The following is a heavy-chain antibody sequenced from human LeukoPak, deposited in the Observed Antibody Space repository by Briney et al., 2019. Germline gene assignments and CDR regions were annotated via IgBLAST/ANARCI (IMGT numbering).Heavy chain of an antibody. Sequence: PSETLSLTCTVSGGSISSYYWGWIRQPPGKGLEWIGSIYYSGSTYYNPSLKSRVTISVDTSKNQFSLKLSSVTAADTAVYYCARHSIAMVQGVPFDYWGQGTLVTVSS. J-gene: IGHJ4*02. CDR3: ARHSIAMVQGVPFDY. CDR1: GGSISSYY. D-gene: IGHD3-10*01. V-gene: IGHV4-39*01. CDR2: IYYSGST.